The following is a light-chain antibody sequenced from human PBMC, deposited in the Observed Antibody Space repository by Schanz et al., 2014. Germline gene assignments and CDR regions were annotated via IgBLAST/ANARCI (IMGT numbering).Light chain of an antibody. V-gene: IGLV1-44*01. CDR3: QSYDSSLRRV. J-gene: IGLJ3*02. Sequence: QSVLTQPPSASGTPGQRVTISCSGSSSNIGSNTVNWYQQLPGTAPKLLIYSNNQRPSGVPDRFSGSKSGTSASLVITGLQGVDEADYYCQSYDSSLRRVFGGGTKLTVL. CDR1: SSNIGSNT. CDR2: SNN.